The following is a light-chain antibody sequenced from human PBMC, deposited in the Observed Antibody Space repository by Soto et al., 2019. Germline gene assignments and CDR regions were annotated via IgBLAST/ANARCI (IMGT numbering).Light chain of an antibody. CDR2: DDN. Sequence: QSALTQPASVSGSPGQSITISCTGTSSDIGAYNYVGWYQQHPGQAPKLMTYDDNNRPSGVSDRFSASKSGNTASLTIAWLQAEDEADYYCSSYTSSNTVVFGGGTKLTVL. CDR1: SSDIGAYNY. J-gene: IGLJ3*02. CDR3: SSYTSSNTVV. V-gene: IGLV2-14*03.